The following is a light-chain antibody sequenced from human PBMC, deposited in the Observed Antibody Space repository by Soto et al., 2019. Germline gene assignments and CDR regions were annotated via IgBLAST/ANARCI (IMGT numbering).Light chain of an antibody. Sequence: DIQMTQSPATLSASVGDRVTINCRASQDIFTYVAWYQQKPGQAPKLLIFAASTLESGDPPRFSGSGSGSDFTLTITSLQPEDFATYYCQHYTLASGPFGQG. J-gene: IGKJ1*01. CDR3: QHYTLASGP. CDR2: AAS. CDR1: QDIFTY. V-gene: IGKV1-5*01.